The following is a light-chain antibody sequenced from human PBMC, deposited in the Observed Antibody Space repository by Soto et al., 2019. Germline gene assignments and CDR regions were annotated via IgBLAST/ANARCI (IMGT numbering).Light chain of an antibody. J-gene: IGLJ1*01. Sequence: QSVLTQPPSASGTPGQRVTSSCSGSSSNIGSNYVYWYQQLPGTAPKLLIYRNNQRPSGVPDRFSGSKSGTSASLAISGLRSEDEADYYCAAWDDSLSGPHYVFGTGTKVTVL. CDR3: AAWDDSLSGPHYV. CDR1: SSNIGSNY. CDR2: RNN. V-gene: IGLV1-47*01.